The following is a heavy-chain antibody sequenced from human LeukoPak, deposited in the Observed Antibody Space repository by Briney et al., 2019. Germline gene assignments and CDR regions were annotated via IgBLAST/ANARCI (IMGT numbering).Heavy chain of an antibody. J-gene: IGHJ4*02. V-gene: IGHV3-20*04. D-gene: IGHD3-22*01. CDR1: GFTFDDYG. CDR3: ARERTYYYDSNPDYFDY. CDR2: INWNGGST. Sequence: GGSLRLSCAASGFTFDDYGMSWVRQAPGKGLEWVSGINWNGGSTGYADSVKGRFTISRDNAKNSLYLQINSLRAGDTALYYCARERTYYYDSNPDYFDYWGQGTLVTVSS.